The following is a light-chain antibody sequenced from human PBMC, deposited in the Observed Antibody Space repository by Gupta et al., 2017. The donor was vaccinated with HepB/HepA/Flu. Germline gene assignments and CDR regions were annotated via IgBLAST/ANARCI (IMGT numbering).Light chain of an antibody. CDR2: DDS. CDR1: EIRLKS. J-gene: IGLJ2*01. V-gene: IGLV3-21*02. Sequence: SYPLTSPPAVSVAPGQAATITCAGNEIRLKSVHWYQQAPGQATRLVISDDSDRPSGIPARFSGSNAGNTATLTISRVEAGDEADYYCHLWDSVRHEIYVIFGGGTKLTVL. CDR3: HLWDSVRHEIYVI.